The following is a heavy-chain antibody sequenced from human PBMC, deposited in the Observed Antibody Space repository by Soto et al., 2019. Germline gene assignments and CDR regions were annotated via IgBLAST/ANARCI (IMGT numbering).Heavy chain of an antibody. CDR3: AKPGRGDYVDYYFDH. Sequence: EVQLVESGGGLVQPGRSLRLSCAASGFTFDDYAMHWVRQAPGKGLEWVSGISWNSGSIGYADSVKGRFTISRDNAKNSLYLQMNSLRAEDTALYYCAKPGRGDYVDYYFDHWGQGTLVTVSS. J-gene: IGHJ4*02. D-gene: IGHD4-17*01. CDR1: GFTFDDYA. V-gene: IGHV3-9*01. CDR2: ISWNSGSI.